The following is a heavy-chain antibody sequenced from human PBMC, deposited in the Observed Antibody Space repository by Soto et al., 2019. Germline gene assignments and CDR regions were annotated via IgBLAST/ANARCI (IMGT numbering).Heavy chain of an antibody. CDR2: LSGDSSRI. J-gene: IGHJ3*02. CDR1: AFTFRNYG. V-gene: IGHV3-23*01. CDR3: VITHPDAFDI. Sequence: EVQLLESGGGLVQPGGSLRLSCAASAFTFRNYGMSWVRQAPGKGLEWVSGLSGDSSRIFYADSVKGRFTVSRDNSKNMFNSNMNSLRVEDTAVYYCVITHPDAFDIWGRGTMVTVS.